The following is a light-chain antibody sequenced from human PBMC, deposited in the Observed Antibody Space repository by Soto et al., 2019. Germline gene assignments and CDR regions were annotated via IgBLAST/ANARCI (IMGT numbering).Light chain of an antibody. Sequence: DTQMTHSRSCLAACVGSTGTIIRRASQSVSTRLAWYQQKPGKAPKVLIYDASSWAGGVPSRFTGSGSGTEFTLTINRLQTDDFATYYCQQYSVYWTFGQGTKVDIK. J-gene: IGKJ1*01. CDR2: DAS. CDR3: QQYSVYWT. V-gene: IGKV1-5*02. CDR1: QSVSTR.